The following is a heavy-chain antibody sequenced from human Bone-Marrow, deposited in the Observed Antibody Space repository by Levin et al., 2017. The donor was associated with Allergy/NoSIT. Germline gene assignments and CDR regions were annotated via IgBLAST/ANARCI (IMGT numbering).Heavy chain of an antibody. CDR1: GFTFSSYE. Sequence: LSLTCAASGFTFSSYEMNWVRQAPGKGLEWVSYISSSGSTIYYADSVKGRFTISRDNAKNSLYLQMNSLRAEDTAVYYCARSIRFLEWPIAHYYYYYMDVWGKGTTVTVSS. CDR3: ARSIRFLEWPIAHYYYYYMDV. J-gene: IGHJ6*03. V-gene: IGHV3-48*03. D-gene: IGHD3-3*01. CDR2: ISSSGSTI.